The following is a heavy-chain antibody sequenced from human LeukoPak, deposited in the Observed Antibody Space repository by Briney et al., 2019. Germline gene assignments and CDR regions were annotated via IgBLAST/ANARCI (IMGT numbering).Heavy chain of an antibody. Sequence: PGGSLRLSCAASGFTVSSNYMSWVRQAPGKGLEWVSVIYSGGGTYYADSVKGRFTISRDNSKNTVYLQMASLRAEDTAVYYCARDEGFHGSGSNWGQGTLVTVSS. CDR1: GFTVSSNY. D-gene: IGHD3-10*01. CDR3: ARDEGFHGSGSN. V-gene: IGHV3-66*01. CDR2: IYSGGGT. J-gene: IGHJ4*02.